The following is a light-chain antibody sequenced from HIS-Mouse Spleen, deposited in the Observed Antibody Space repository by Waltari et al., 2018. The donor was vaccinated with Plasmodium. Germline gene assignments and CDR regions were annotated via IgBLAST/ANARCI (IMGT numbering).Light chain of an antibody. J-gene: IGLJ3*02. CDR3: YSTDSSGNHRV. V-gene: IGLV3-10*01. CDR2: EDS. Sequence: SYELTQPPSVSVSPGQTARITCSGDALPKKYAYWYQQKSGQAPVLVLYEDSKRPPGIPGRFSGSSAGTMATLTISGAQGEDEADYYCYSTDSSGNHRVFGGGTKLTVL. CDR1: ALPKKY.